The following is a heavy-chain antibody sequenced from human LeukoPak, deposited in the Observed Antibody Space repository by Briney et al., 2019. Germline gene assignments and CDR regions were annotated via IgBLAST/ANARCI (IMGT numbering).Heavy chain of an antibody. V-gene: IGHV3-7*04. CDR3: ARGGLYGDYYFDY. Sequence: GGSLKHSCAASGFTFTSYWMTWVRQAPGKGLEWVANTKHDGSERYYVDSVKGRFTISRDNVKNSLFLQMDSLRAEDTAVYYCARGGLYGDYYFDYWGQGTLVTVTS. D-gene: IGHD2-21*02. CDR2: TKHDGSER. J-gene: IGHJ4*02. CDR1: GFTFTSYW.